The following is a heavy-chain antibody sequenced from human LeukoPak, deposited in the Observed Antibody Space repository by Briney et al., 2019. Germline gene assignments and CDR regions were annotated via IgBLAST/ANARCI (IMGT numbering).Heavy chain of an antibody. CDR2: IKQDGIEK. Sequence: GGSLRLSYVASGFTLSNHWMIWVRQAPGKGLECVANIKQDGIEKYYLDSVKGRFTISRDNAKNSVYLQMNSLRVVDTAVYYCGRGWAVDFWGQGTLVTVSS. V-gene: IGHV3-7*01. D-gene: IGHD5-24*01. CDR1: GFTLSNHW. J-gene: IGHJ4*02. CDR3: GRGWAVDF.